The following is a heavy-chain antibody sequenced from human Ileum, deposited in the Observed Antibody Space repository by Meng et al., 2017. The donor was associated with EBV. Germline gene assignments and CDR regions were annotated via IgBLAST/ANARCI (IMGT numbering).Heavy chain of an antibody. D-gene: IGHD2-15*01. CDR2: VHYSGST. Sequence: LALDESGPGLGTRSESLSLPCTVSGGSINGSPYYWGWIRQPPGEGLEWIGSVHYSGSTYYTPSLKSRQTIAADTSKNQFSLRLSSVTAADTAVYYCARQRLLSTSGWIDSWGQGALVTVSS. CDR1: GGSINGSPYY. CDR3: ARQRLLSTSGWIDS. V-gene: IGHV4-39*01. J-gene: IGHJ5*01.